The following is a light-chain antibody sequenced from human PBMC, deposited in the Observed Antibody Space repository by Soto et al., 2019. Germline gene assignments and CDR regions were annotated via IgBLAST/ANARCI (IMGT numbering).Light chain of an antibody. V-gene: IGLV2-14*03. J-gene: IGLJ2*01. CDR2: DVS. Sequence: QSVLTQPASVSGSPGQSITISCTGTNSDIGGYNYVSWYQQHPGKAPKLMIYDVSNRPSGVSYRFSGSKSGNTASLTISGHQAEDEADYYCSSYTSRSTLGVFGGGTKLTVL. CDR1: NSDIGGYNY. CDR3: SSYTSRSTLGV.